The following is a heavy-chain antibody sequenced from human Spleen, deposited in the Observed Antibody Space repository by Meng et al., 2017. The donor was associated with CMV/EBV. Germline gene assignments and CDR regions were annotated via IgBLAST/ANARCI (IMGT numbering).Heavy chain of an antibody. D-gene: IGHD2-15*01. J-gene: IGHJ4*02. Sequence: LSLTCAASGFTFSPYSMNWVRQAPGKGLEWVSYINSRDTTYYADSVKGRFTVSRDNARNSLYLQMSSLRVEDTGVYYCARDRWIDSWGQGVLVTVSS. CDR3: ARDRWIDS. CDR2: INSRDTT. V-gene: IGHV3-69-1*01. CDR1: GFTFSPYS.